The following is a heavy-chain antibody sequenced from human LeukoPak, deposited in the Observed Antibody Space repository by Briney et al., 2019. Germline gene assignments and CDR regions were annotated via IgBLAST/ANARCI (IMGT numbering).Heavy chain of an antibody. CDR1: GFTFSAYG. Sequence: GGSLRLSCAASGFTFSAYGMSWVRQAPGKGLEWVANIKTDGSQIYYVDSVKGRFTISRDNAKNSLYLQMNSLRAEDTAVYYCARDLNWETYWGQGTLVSVSS. V-gene: IGHV3-7*01. CDR2: IKTDGSQI. D-gene: IGHD7-27*01. J-gene: IGHJ4*02. CDR3: ARDLNWETY.